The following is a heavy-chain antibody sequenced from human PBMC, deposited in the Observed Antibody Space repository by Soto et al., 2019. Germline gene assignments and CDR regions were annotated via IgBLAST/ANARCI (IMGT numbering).Heavy chain of an antibody. CDR1: GFTFSSYG. CDR3: ARDAFIDTSYFDY. V-gene: IGHV3-33*01. J-gene: IGHJ4*02. Sequence: QVQLVESGGGVVQPGRSLRLSCAASGFTFSSYGMHWVRQAPGKGLEWVAVIWYDGSNKYYADSVKGRFTISRDNSKNTLYLQMNSLRAEDTAVYYCARDAFIDTSYFDYWGQGTLVTVSS. D-gene: IGHD1-26*01. CDR2: IWYDGSNK.